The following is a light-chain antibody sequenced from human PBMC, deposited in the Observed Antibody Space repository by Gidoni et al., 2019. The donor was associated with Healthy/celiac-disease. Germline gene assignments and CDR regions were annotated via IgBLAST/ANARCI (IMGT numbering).Light chain of an antibody. CDR3: NSRDSSGNP. CDR1: SLRSYY. J-gene: IGLJ2*01. CDR2: GKN. V-gene: IGLV3-19*01. Sequence: SSELTQDPALSVALGQTVRITCQGDSLRSYYASWYQQKPGQAPVLVIYGKNNRPSGIPDRFSGSSSGNTASLTITGAQAEDEADYYCNSRDSSGNPFGGGTKLTVL.